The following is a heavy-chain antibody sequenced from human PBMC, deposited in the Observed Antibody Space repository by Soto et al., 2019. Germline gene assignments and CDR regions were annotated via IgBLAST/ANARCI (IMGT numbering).Heavy chain of an antibody. D-gene: IGHD1-1*01. CDR3: ARGTRVGWNTNWFDP. CDR1: EFIFNNYW. CDR2: IKPDGSDK. Sequence: EVQLVESGGGLVQPGESLRLSCAASEFIFNNYWMAWVRQAPEKGLEWVASIKPDGSDKYYLDSVKGRFTISRDNAKNSMYLQMDGLRADDTAVYFCARGTRVGWNTNWFDPWGQGTLITVYS. V-gene: IGHV3-7*01. J-gene: IGHJ5*02.